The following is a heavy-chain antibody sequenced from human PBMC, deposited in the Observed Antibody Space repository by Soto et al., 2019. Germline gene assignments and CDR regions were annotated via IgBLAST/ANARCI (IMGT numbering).Heavy chain of an antibody. Sequence: SETLSLTCTFSSGSITDYAWVWIRQPAGKGLEWIGRIFSSGSTNYNPSLKGRITMSLDTSKNQFSLKLNSATATDTAVYFCARDQGVVVTADNWFDPWGQGILVTVSS. D-gene: IGHD2-21*02. J-gene: IGHJ5*02. CDR3: ARDQGVVVTADNWFDP. V-gene: IGHV4-4*07. CDR2: IFSSGST. CDR1: SGSITDYA.